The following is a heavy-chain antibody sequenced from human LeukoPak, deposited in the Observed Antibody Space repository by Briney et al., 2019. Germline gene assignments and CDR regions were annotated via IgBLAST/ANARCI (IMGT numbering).Heavy chain of an antibody. CDR2: IYYSGST. CDR1: GGSISSYY. CDR3: AVFRGYDSSGLPTNDAFDI. J-gene: IGHJ3*02. D-gene: IGHD3-22*01. V-gene: IGHV4-59*01. Sequence: SETLSLTCTVSGGSISSYYWSWIRQPPGKGLEWIGYIYYSGSTNYNPSLKSRVTISVDTSKNQFSLKLSSVTAADTAVYYCAVFRGYDSSGLPTNDAFDIWGQGTMVTVSS.